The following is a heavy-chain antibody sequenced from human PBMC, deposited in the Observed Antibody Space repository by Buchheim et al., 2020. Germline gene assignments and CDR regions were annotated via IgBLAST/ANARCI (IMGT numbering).Heavy chain of an antibody. CDR3: AREVVGPAATWFDP. J-gene: IGHJ5*02. V-gene: IGHV4-31*03. D-gene: IGHD2-2*01. Sequence: QVQLQESGPGLVKPSQTLSLTCTVSGGSISSGGYYWSWIRQHPGKGLEWIGYINYSGSTYYNPSLKSRVTVSVDTSQNPFSLQLGSVTAADTAVYYGAREVVGPAATWFDPWGQGTL. CDR1: GGSISSGGYY. CDR2: INYSGST.